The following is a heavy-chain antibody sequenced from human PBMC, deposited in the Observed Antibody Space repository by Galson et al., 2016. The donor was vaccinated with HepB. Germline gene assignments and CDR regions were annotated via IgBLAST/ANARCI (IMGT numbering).Heavy chain of an antibody. Sequence: SLRLSCADSGFTFSTYGMHWVRQAPGEGLEWVAAISFEGNKQHYADSVKGRFTVSRDNSKNTLYLQMTNLTPDDTAIYYCARGGGTSSYYYWGMDVWGQGTTVTVSS. V-gene: IGHV3-30*03. J-gene: IGHJ6*02. D-gene: IGHD1-14*01. CDR1: GFTFSTYG. CDR2: ISFEGNKQ. CDR3: ARGGGTSSYYYWGMDV.